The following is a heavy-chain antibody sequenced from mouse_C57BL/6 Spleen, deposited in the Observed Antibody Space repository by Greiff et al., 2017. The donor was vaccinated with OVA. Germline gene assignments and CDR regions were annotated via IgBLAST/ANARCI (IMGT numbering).Heavy chain of an antibody. D-gene: IGHD2-4*01. CDR1: GYTFTDYN. CDR3: ARGGLRQDYYAMDY. V-gene: IGHV1-18*01. J-gene: IGHJ4*01. Sequence: EVQLQQSGPELVKPGASVKIPCKASGYTFTDYNMDWVKQSHGKSLEWIGDINPNNGGTIYNQKFKGKATLTVDKSSSTAYMELRSLTSEDTAVYYCARGGLRQDYYAMDYWGQGTSVTVSS. CDR2: INPNNGGT.